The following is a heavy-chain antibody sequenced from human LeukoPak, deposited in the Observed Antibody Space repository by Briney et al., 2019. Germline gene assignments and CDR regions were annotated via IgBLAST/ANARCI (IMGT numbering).Heavy chain of an antibody. V-gene: IGHV3-7*05. CDR2: IKKDGSEK. CDR3: ARVRTRLFDY. Sequence: GGSLRLSCAASGFTFSSYWMTWVRQAPGKGLEWVANIKKDGSEKYYVDSVKGRFTISRDNAKNSLYLQMNSRRAEDTAVYYCARVRTRLFDYWGQGTLVTVSS. CDR1: GFTFSSYW. D-gene: IGHD2-21*01. J-gene: IGHJ4*02.